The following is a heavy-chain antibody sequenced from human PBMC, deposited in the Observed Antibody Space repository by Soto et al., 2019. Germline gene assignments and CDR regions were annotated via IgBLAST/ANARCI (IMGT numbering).Heavy chain of an antibody. CDR3: AKPASGWYPKLMNGMDV. CDR2: ISGSGGNI. CDR1: GFTFSSYA. Sequence: DVQLLESGGGLVQPGGSLRLSCVVSGFTFSSYAMSWVRQAPGKGLEWVSSISGSGGNIYYADSVKGRFTISRDNSKKRLHLQMNSLRAEDTAVYYCAKPASGWYPKLMNGMDVWGQGTTVTVSS. V-gene: IGHV3-23*01. J-gene: IGHJ6*02. D-gene: IGHD6-19*01.